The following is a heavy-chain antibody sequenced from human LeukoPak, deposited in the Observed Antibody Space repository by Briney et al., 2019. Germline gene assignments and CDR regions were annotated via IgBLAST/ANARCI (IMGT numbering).Heavy chain of an antibody. CDR3: AKDRTILWGPFDY. J-gene: IGHJ4*02. V-gene: IGHV3-74*01. Sequence: PGGSLRLSCAASGNYWMHWVRQAPGKGLVWVSHINSDGSWTSYADSVKGRFTISRDNSKNTLYLQMNSLRAEDTAVYYCAKDRTILWGPFDYWGQGTLVTVSS. CDR2: INSDGSWT. D-gene: IGHD1-1*01. CDR1: GNYW.